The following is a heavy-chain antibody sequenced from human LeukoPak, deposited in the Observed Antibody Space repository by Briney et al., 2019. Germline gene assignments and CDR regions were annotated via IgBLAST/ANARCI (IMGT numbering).Heavy chain of an antibody. CDR3: ARGWELLPWY. Sequence: PGGSLRLSCAASGFTFSSCSMHWVRQATGKGLVWVSRIKSDGSSISYADSVKGRFTISRDNAKNTLYLQMNSLRAEDTAVYYCARGWELLPWYWGQGTLVTVSS. D-gene: IGHD3-10*01. CDR1: GFTFSSCS. J-gene: IGHJ4*02. V-gene: IGHV3-74*01. CDR2: IKSDGSSI.